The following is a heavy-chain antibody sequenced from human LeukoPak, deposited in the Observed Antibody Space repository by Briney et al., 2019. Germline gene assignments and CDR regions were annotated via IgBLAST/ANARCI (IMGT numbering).Heavy chain of an antibody. D-gene: IGHD3-3*01. J-gene: IGHJ4*02. CDR2: INHSGST. CDR3: ARVLGSITIFGVVNEGRWYFDC. Sequence: SVTLSLTCAAYSGSFKGYYWSWIRQPPGKGLAGIGEINHSGSTNYNPSLKSRVTISVDTSKNPFSLKLSSVTAAATAVYYCARVLGSITIFGVVNEGRWYFDCCGEGNLVTVSS. V-gene: IGHV4-34*01. CDR1: SGSFKGYY.